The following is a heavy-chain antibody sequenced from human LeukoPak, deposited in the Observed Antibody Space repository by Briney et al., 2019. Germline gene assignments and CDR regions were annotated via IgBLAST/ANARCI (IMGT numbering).Heavy chain of an antibody. Sequence: PSETLSLTCTVSCGSISSYYWSWIRQPPGKGLEWIGYIYYSGSTNYNPSLKSRVTISVDTSKNQFSLKLSSVTAADTAVYYCARPKLNDDAFDIWGQGTMVTVSS. CDR1: CGSISSYY. D-gene: IGHD1-1*01. CDR2: IYYSGST. J-gene: IGHJ3*02. V-gene: IGHV4-59*01. CDR3: ARPKLNDDAFDI.